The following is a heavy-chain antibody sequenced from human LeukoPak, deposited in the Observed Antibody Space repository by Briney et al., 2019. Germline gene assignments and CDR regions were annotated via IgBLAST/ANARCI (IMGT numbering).Heavy chain of an antibody. CDR3: ARHSSGWPFDP. CDR2: IIPIFGTA. CDR1: GGTFSSYA. J-gene: IGHJ5*02. D-gene: IGHD6-19*01. Sequence: VASVKVSCKASGGTFSSYAISWVRQAPGQGLEWMGGIIPIFGTANYAQKFQGRVTITADKSTSTAYMELSSLRSEDTAVYYCARHSSGWPFDPWGQGTLVTVSS. V-gene: IGHV1-69*06.